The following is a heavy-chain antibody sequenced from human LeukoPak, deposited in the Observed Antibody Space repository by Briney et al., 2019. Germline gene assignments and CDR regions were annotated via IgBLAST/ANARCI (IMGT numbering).Heavy chain of an antibody. D-gene: IGHD3-10*01. CDR2: IYHSGRT. CDR3: ARDLLWFGEAYFDY. V-gene: IGHV4-30-2*01. Sequence: PSQTLSLTCAVSGGSISSGDYSWSWIRQPPGKGLEWIGYIYHSGRTYYHPSLKSRVTISIDRSKNQFSLKLSSVTAADTAVYYCARDLLWFGEAYFDYWGQGTLVTVSS. CDR1: GGSISSGDYS. J-gene: IGHJ4*02.